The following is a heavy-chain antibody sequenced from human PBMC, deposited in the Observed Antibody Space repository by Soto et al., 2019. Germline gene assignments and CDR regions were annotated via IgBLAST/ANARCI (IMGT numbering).Heavy chain of an antibody. D-gene: IGHD2-2*01. Sequence: QVQLVQSGPEVKKPGASVKVSCKASGDTFASYGINWVRQAPGQGLEWMGWISVNSGNTNYAQNFQGRVTMTTDTSTTTVFIELRSLRSDDTAVYYCAGCIGVGQVFDYWGQGTLVTVSS. J-gene: IGHJ4*02. CDR3: AGCIGVGQVFDY. CDR1: GDTFASYG. CDR2: ISVNSGNT. V-gene: IGHV1-18*01.